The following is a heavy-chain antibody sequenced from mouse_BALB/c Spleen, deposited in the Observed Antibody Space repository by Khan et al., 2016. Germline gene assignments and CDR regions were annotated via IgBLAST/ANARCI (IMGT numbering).Heavy chain of an antibody. CDR1: GFTFSNYW. CDR3: TRPFAY. Sequence: EVKLEESGGGLVQPGGSMKLSCVASGFTFSNYWMNWVRQFPEKGLEWIAEIRLQSNNYATHYAESVKGRFTISRDDSKSSVYLQMNNLRPEDTGIYYCTRPFAYWGQGTLVTVSA. CDR2: IRLQSNNYAT. J-gene: IGHJ3*01. V-gene: IGHV6-6*02.